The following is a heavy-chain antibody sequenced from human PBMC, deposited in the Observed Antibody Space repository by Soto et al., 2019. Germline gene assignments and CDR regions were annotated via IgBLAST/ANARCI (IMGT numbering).Heavy chain of an antibody. J-gene: IGHJ1*01. CDR1: GYTFTTYG. Sequence: QVQLVQSGAEVKKPGASVKVSCKASGYTFTTYGITWVRQAPGQGPEWMGWISPYNGNTNYAQIFRDRVTMTTDSSTDTAYMELRSLRSDDTAVYYCARDHDFGDSSDWGQGTLVTVSS. CDR3: ARDHDFGDSSD. CDR2: ISPYNGNT. D-gene: IGHD3-3*01. V-gene: IGHV1-18*01.